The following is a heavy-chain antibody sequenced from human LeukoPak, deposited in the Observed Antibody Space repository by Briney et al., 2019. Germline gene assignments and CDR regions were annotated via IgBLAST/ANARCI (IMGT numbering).Heavy chain of an antibody. V-gene: IGHV1-2*02. D-gene: IGHD3-9*01. CDR1: GYTFTGYY. CDR3: ARADILTPQYAFDI. CDR2: INPNSGGT. Sequence: GASVKVSCKASGYTFTGYYMHWVRQAPGQGLEWMGWINPNSGGTNYAQKFQGRVTMTRDTSISTAYMELSRLRSDDTAVYYCARADILTPQYAFDIWGQGTMVTVSS. J-gene: IGHJ3*02.